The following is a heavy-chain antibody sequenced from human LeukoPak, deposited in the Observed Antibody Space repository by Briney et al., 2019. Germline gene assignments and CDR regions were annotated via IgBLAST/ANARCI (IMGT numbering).Heavy chain of an antibody. J-gene: IGHJ4*02. V-gene: IGHV3-53*05. CDR2: IYSDINT. CDR1: AVTVSSDY. D-gene: IGHD2/OR15-2a*01. Sequence: PGGSLRPSCAASAVTVSSDYTSWVRQAPGKGLEWVSVIYSDINTYYADSVKGRFTISRDNSKNTLFLQMDRLKTEDTARYYCASRMTFGGQGTLVTVSS. CDR3: ASRMTF.